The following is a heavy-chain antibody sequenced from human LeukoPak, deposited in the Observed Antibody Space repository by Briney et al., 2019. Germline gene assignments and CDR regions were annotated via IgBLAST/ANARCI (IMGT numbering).Heavy chain of an antibody. CDR3: ARGGVGSGYGIDGDFDY. V-gene: IGHV3-30*04. Sequence: GGPLRLSCAASGFTFSSYAMHWVRQAPGKGLEWVAVISYDGSNKYYADSVKGRFTISRDNSKNTLYLQMNSLRAEDTAVYYCARGGVGSGYGIDGDFDYWGQGTLVTVSS. J-gene: IGHJ4*02. D-gene: IGHD5-12*01. CDR1: GFTFSSYA. CDR2: ISYDGSNK.